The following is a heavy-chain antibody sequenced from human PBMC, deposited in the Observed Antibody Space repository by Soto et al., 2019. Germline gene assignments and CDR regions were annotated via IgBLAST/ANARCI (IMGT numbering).Heavy chain of an antibody. D-gene: IGHD5-18*01. V-gene: IGHV4-34*01. CDR3: ARGGTAMVTSKWFDP. CDR1: GGSFSGYY. J-gene: IGHJ5*02. Sequence: SDTMSHSCTVSGGSFSGYYWSWIRQPPGKGLEWIGEINHSGSTNYNPSLKSRVTISVDTSKNQFSLKLSPVTAADTAVYYCARGGTAMVTSKWFDPWGQGTLVTVSS. CDR2: INHSGST.